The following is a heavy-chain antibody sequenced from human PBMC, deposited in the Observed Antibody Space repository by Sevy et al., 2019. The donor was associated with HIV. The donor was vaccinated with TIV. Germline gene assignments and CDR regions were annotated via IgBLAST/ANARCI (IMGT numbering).Heavy chain of an antibody. CDR2: IIPIFGTA. V-gene: IGHV1-69*13. CDR3: ARGNDYGDLYFDY. Sequence: ASVKVSCKASGGTFSSYAISWVRQAPGQGLEWMGGIIPIFGTANYAQKSQGRVTITADESTSTAYMELSSLRSEDTAVYYCARGNDYGDLYFDYWGQGTLVTVSS. CDR1: GGTFSSYA. D-gene: IGHD4-17*01. J-gene: IGHJ4*02.